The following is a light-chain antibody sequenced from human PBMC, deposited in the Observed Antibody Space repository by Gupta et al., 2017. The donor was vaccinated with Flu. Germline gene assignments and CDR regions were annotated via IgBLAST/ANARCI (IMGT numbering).Light chain of an antibody. CDR2: RND. J-gene: IGLJ2*01. Sequence: QSMLTQPPSASGTPGQKVTISCSGNTSNIGKNYVYWFQQFPGAAPKLLVYRNDHRPSGVPDRFSGSKSGTSASLAISGLRSEDEADYHCAAWDDRLSGVVFGGGTKLTVL. CDR1: TSNIGKNY. CDR3: AAWDDRLSGVV. V-gene: IGLV1-47*01.